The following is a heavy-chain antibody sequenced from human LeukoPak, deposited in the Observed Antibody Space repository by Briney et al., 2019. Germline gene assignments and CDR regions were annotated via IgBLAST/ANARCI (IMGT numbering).Heavy chain of an antibody. Sequence: GGSPKTSCAAPGFSFLSPAMGLGRPGPGEGPENVLGFTSNGGSTYYANSVKGRFTISRDNSKNTLYLQMGSLRTEDMAVYYCARDRAYYGSGTLGDYWGQGNLVTVSS. J-gene: IGHJ4*02. D-gene: IGHD3-10*01. CDR1: GFSFLSPA. V-gene: IGHV3-64*01. CDR3: ARDRAYYGSGTLGDY. CDR2: FTSNGGST.